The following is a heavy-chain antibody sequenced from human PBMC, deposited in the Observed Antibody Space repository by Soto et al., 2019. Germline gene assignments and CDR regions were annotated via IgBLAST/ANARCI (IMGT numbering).Heavy chain of an antibody. CDR1: GGSISSYY. CDR3: ARNRGNAGAVVWFGEPWFDP. D-gene: IGHD3-10*01. CDR2: IYYSGST. J-gene: IGHJ5*02. Sequence: SETLSLTCTVSGGSISSYYWSWIRQPPGKGLEWIGYIYYSGSTNYNPSLKSRVTISVDTSKNQFSLKLSSVTAADTAVYYCARNRGNAGAVVWFGEPWFDPWGQGTLVTVSS. V-gene: IGHV4-59*01.